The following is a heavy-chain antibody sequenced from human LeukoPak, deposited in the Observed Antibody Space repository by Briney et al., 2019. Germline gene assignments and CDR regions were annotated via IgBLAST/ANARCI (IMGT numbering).Heavy chain of an antibody. D-gene: IGHD2-15*01. V-gene: IGHV1-18*01. CDR2: ISAYNGNT. J-gene: IGHJ4*02. CDR1: GYTFTSYG. Sequence: ASVKVSCKASGYTFTSYGISWVRQAPGQGLEWMGWISAYNGNTNYAQKFQGRVTITADESTSTAYMELSSLRSEDTAVYYCARDGYCSGGSCYNFDYWGQGTLVTVSS. CDR3: ARDGYCSGGSCYNFDY.